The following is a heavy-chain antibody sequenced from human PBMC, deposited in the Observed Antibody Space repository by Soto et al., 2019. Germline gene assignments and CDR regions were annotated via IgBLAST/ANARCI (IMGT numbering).Heavy chain of an antibody. Sequence: QITLKESGPTLVKPTQTLTLTCTFSGFSLSTSGVGVGWIRQPPGTALEWLALIYWDADKRYSPSLKSRLTITKDTSKYQVVLTMTNMNPEDKATYYCSHRGWVSRFDYWGQGTLVTVSS. CDR2: IYWDADK. V-gene: IGHV2-5*02. CDR3: SHRGWVSRFDY. D-gene: IGHD6-13*01. CDR1: GFSLSTSGVG. J-gene: IGHJ4*02.